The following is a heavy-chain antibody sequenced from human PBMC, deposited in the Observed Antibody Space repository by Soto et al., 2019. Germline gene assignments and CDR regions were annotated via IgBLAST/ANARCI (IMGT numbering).Heavy chain of an antibody. D-gene: IGHD2-8*01. CDR2: IYPGDSDS. V-gene: IGHV5-51*01. CDR1: GYSFSTSW. Sequence: GESLKISCKVSGYSFSTSWMVWVRQLPGKGLEWMGIIYPGDSDSRYGPSFEGHVTFSVDKSISTAYLEWSSLKASDTAIYYCARLSRRVAQESNYFDPWGQGTLVTVSS. J-gene: IGHJ5*02. CDR3: ARLSRRVAQESNYFDP.